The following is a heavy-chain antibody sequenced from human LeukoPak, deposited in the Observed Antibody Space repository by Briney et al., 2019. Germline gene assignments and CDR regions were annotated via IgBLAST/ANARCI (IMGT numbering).Heavy chain of an antibody. CDR3: ARDRYCSSTSCFIGDAFDI. V-gene: IGHV1-2*02. Sequence: ASVKVSCKASGYTFTGYYMHWVRQAPGQGLEWMGWINPNSGGTNYAQKFQGRVTMTRDTSISTAYMELSRLRSDDTAVYYCARDRYCSSTSCFIGDAFDIWGQGTMVTVSS. D-gene: IGHD2-2*01. CDR1: GYTFTGYY. J-gene: IGHJ3*02. CDR2: INPNSGGT.